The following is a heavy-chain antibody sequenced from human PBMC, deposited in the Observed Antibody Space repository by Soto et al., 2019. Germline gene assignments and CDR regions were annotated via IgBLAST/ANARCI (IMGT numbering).Heavy chain of an antibody. CDR1: GFTFSSYA. J-gene: IGHJ4*02. V-gene: IGHV3-23*01. Sequence: GGSLRLSCAATGFTFSSYAMSWVRQAPGKGLEWVSAISGSGGSTYYADSVKGRFTISRDNSKNTLYLQMNSLRAEDTAVYYCAKDLGAGYCTRVFDYWGQGIRATVS. CDR3: AKDLGAGYCTRVFDY. CDR2: ISGSGGST. D-gene: IGHD3-16*01.